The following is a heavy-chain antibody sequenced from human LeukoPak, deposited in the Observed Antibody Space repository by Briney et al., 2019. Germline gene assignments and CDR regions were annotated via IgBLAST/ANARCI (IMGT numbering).Heavy chain of an antibody. Sequence: ASVKVSCKASGYTFTGYYIHWVRQAPGQGLEWVGWVNPYSGASNHAQKFQGRVTMTREKPINTAYLELTTLKSDDTAVYFCARGLYCGGDCLGQYFYGMDVWGQGTTVTVSS. CDR3: ARGLYCGGDCLGQYFYGMDV. CDR1: GYTFTGYY. D-gene: IGHD2-21*02. J-gene: IGHJ6*02. V-gene: IGHV1-2*02. CDR2: VNPYSGAS.